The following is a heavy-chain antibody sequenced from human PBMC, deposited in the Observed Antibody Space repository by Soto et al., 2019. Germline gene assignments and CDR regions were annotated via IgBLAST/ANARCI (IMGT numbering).Heavy chain of an antibody. D-gene: IGHD3-22*01. CDR1: SSSIRSYY. J-gene: IGHJ4*02. CDR2: IYYSGST. CDR3: ASYDSSGRFDY. V-gene: IGHV4-59*01. Sequence: PSQTRSLTCAVASSSIRSYYCSWIRHPPGKGLEWIGYIYYSGSTNYNPSLKSRVTISVDTSKNQFSLKLSSVTAADTAVYYCASYDSSGRFDYWGQGTLVTVSS.